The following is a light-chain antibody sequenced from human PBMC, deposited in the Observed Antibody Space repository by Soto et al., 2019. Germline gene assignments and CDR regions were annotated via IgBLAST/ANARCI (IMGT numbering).Light chain of an antibody. CDR3: QQYNNWRWT. Sequence: DIRMTQSPSSVSASEGDRVTITCRASQGINNWLAWYQQKPGKAPKLLIYAASSLQSGVPSRFSGSGSGTDFTLTISSLQPEDFAVYYCQQYNNWRWTFGQGTKVDIK. J-gene: IGKJ1*01. V-gene: IGKV1-12*01. CDR2: AAS. CDR1: QGINNW.